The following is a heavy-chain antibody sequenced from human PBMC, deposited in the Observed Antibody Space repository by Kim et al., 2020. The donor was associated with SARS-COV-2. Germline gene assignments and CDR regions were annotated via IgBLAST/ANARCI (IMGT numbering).Heavy chain of an antibody. CDR3: ARLGRYFDWLPTTTVDEHYDGMDV. J-gene: IGHJ6*02. CDR2: IYPGDSDT. V-gene: IGHV5-51*01. CDR1: GYSFTSYW. D-gene: IGHD3-9*01. Sequence: GESLKISCKGSGYSFTSYWIGWVRQMPGKGLEWMGIIYPGDSDTRYSPSFQGQVTISADKSISTAYLQWSSLKASDTAMYYCARLGRYFDWLPTTTVDEHYDGMDVWGQGTKVTVCS.